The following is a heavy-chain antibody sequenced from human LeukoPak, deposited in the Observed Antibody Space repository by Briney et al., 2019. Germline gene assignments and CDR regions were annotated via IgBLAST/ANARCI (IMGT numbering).Heavy chain of an antibody. CDR1: GFTFVNAW. V-gene: IGHV3-15*01. CDR2: IKSKTDGETT. J-gene: IGHJ4*02. D-gene: IGHD2-2*01. CDR3: TTDSLVGGAVFDY. Sequence: SGGSLRLSCAASGFTFVNAWMSWVRQAPGKGLEWVGRIKSKTDGETTDYAAPVEGRFTISRDDSKNTLYLQVNSLKAEDTALYYCTTDSLVGGAVFDYWGQGTLVTVSS.